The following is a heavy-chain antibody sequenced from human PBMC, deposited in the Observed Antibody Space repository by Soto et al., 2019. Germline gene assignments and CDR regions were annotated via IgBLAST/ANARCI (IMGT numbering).Heavy chain of an antibody. CDR2: IIPIFGTA. D-gene: IGHD2-15*01. CDR3: ARYCSGGSCYSYYYYYGMDV. CDR1: GGTFSSYA. Sequence: QVQLVQSGAEVKKPGSSVKVSCKASGGTFSSYAISWVRQAPGQGLEWMGGIIPIFGTANYAQKFQGRVTITADESTSTAYRELSSLSSADTAVYYCARYCSGGSCYSYYYYYGMDVWGQGTTVTVSS. J-gene: IGHJ6*02. V-gene: IGHV1-69*01.